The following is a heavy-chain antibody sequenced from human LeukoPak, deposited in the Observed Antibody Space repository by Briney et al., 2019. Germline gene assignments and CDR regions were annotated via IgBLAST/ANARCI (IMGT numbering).Heavy chain of an antibody. Sequence: SVKVSCKASGGTFSSYAISWVRQAPGQGLEWMGGIIPIFGTANYAQKFQGRVTITADKSTSTAYMELSSLRSEDTAVYYCARDHGDGSWFDPWGQGTLVTVSP. CDR3: ARDHGDGSWFDP. J-gene: IGHJ5*02. V-gene: IGHV1-69*06. D-gene: IGHD7-27*01. CDR2: IIPIFGTA. CDR1: GGTFSSYA.